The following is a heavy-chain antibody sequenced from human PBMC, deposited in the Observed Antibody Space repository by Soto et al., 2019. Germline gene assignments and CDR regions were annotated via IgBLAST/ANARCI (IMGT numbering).Heavy chain of an antibody. CDR3: ARATVTRTLDY. CDR1: GFTFSNYW. Sequence: EVQLVESGGDLVQPGGSLRLSCSASGFTFSNYWIHWVRHAPGKGLVYVSRLNGDGTSTNYADSVKGRFTISRDNAKNTVYLAMHSLRVEHTAVYYSARATVTRTLDYWGQGTQVTVSS. J-gene: IGHJ4*02. CDR2: LNGDGTST. V-gene: IGHV3-74*01. D-gene: IGHD4-17*01.